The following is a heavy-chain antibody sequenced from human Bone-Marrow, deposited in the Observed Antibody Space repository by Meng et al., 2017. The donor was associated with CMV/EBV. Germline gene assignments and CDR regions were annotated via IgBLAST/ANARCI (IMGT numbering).Heavy chain of an antibody. V-gene: IGHV3-48*04. CDR1: AFTFSNYA. J-gene: IGHJ4*02. Sequence: GGSLRLSCAASAFTFSNYAMHWVRQAPGKGLEWVSYISSSSSTIYYADSVKGRFTISRDNAKNSLYLQMNSLRAEDTAVYYCASISGKYYDILTGYYFDYWGQGTLVTVSS. D-gene: IGHD3-9*01. CDR3: ASISGKYYDILTGYYFDY. CDR2: ISSSSSTI.